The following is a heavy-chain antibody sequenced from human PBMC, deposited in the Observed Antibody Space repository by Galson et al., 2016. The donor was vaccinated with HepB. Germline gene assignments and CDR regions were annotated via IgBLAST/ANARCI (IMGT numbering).Heavy chain of an antibody. J-gene: IGHJ4*02. CDR3: ARFAQLVLFDY. Sequence: QSGAEVKKPGESLKISCKGSGYTFSDYWIAWVRQMPGKGLEWMGIIFPGDSKTRYSPSFQGQVTISAGKSINTAYLEWSTLKASDTAIYYCARFAQLVLFDYWGQGSLVTVSS. CDR2: IFPGDSKT. V-gene: IGHV5-51*01. D-gene: IGHD6-13*01. CDR1: GYTFSDYW.